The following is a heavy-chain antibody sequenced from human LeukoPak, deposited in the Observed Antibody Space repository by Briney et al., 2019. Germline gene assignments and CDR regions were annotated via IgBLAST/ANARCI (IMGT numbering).Heavy chain of an antibody. D-gene: IGHD5-24*01. Sequence: SETLSLTCTVSGGSISSYYWSWIRQPPGKGLECIGHVYYSGSTDYNPSLKSRVTISVDTSKNQFSLSLTSVTAADTAVYYCARDPGENYPYNWFDPWGQGTLVTVSS. CDR3: ARDPGENYPYNWFDP. CDR2: VYYSGST. CDR1: GGSISSYY. J-gene: IGHJ5*02. V-gene: IGHV4-59*01.